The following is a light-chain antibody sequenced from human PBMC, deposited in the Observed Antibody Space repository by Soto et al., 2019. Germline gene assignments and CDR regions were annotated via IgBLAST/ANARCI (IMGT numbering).Light chain of an antibody. CDR1: QSVSSSY. CDR2: GAS. V-gene: IGKV3-20*01. CDR3: QEFASN. Sequence: EIVLTQSPATLSLSPGESATLSCRASQSVSSSYLAWYQQKPGQAPRLLIYGASNRATGIPDRFSGSGSGTDFILTINRLEPEDFAVYYCQEFASNFGGGTKV. J-gene: IGKJ4*01.